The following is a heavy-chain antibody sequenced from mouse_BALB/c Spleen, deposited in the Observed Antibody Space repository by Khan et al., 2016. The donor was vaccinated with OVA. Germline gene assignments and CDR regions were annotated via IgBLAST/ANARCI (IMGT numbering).Heavy chain of an antibody. CDR2: IWSDGST. D-gene: IGHD2-14*01. Sequence: QVQLKESGPDLVAPSQSLSITCTVSGFSLTNYGVHWVRQPPGKGLEWLVVIWSDGSTTYNSALKSRLSINKDNSKSQVFLKMNSLQTGDTAMYYCARHVRAYYRAMDYWGQGTSVTVSS. CDR3: ARHVRAYYRAMDY. CDR1: GFSLTNYG. V-gene: IGHV2-6-2*01. J-gene: IGHJ4*01.